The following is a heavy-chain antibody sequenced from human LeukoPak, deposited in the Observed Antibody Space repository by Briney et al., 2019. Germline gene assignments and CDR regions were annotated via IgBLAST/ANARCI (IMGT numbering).Heavy chain of an antibody. V-gene: IGHV4-59*01. D-gene: IGHD3-9*01. CDR3: ARGKLYFAPPMGFDH. Sequence: SETLSLTCTVSGVSISSYYWSWIRQPPGKGLEWIGDIYYSGNTNYKYSLESRVTISVDTSKNQFSLKLSSVTAADTAVYYCARGKLYFAPPMGFDHGGQGPRVIVSS. CDR2: IYYSGNT. J-gene: IGHJ4*02. CDR1: GVSISSYY.